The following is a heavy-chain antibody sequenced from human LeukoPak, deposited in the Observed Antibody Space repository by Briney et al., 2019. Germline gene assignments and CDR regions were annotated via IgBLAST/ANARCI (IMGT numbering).Heavy chain of an antibody. V-gene: IGHV3-9*01. CDR1: GFTFDDYA. Sequence: GGSLRLSCAASGFTFDDYAMHWVRQAPGKGLEWVSGISWNSGSIGYADSVKGRFTISRDNSKNTLYLQMNSLRAEDTAVYYCAGYYYYGMDVWGQGTTVTVSS. CDR3: AGYYYYGMDV. CDR2: ISWNSGSI. J-gene: IGHJ6*02.